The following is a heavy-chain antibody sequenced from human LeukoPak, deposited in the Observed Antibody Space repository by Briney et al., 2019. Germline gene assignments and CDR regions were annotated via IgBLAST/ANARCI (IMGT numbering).Heavy chain of an antibody. CDR1: GYTFTSYG. V-gene: IGHV1-18*01. CDR3: ARDNVDYDFWSGYHRNYEPYFDY. J-gene: IGHJ4*02. CDR2: ISAYNGNT. D-gene: IGHD3-3*01. Sequence: GASVKVSCKASGYTFTSYGISWVRQAPGQGLEWMGWISAYNGNTNYAQKLQGRVTMTTDTSTSTAYMELRSLRSDDTAVYYCARDNVDYDFWSGYHRNYEPYFDYWGQGTLVTVSS.